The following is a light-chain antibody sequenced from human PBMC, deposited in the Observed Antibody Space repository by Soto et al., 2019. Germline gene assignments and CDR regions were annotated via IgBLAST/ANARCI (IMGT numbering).Light chain of an antibody. CDR3: FSYAGSYTFV. Sequence: QSVLTQPASVSGSPGQSITISCTGTSSDVGGYDYVSWYQQYPGKAPKLMIYEVSNRPSGVSHRFSGSKSGNTASLTISGLQAEDEAHYYCFSYAGSYTFVFGPGTKLTVL. CDR1: SSDVGGYDY. J-gene: IGLJ1*01. V-gene: IGLV2-14*01. CDR2: EVS.